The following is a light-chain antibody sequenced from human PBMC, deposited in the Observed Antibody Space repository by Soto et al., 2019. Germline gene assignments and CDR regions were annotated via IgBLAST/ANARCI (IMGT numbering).Light chain of an antibody. V-gene: IGLV2-14*03. J-gene: IGLJ2*01. CDR2: DVN. Sequence: QSALTQPASVSGSPGHSITISCTGTSSDIGAYNFVSWYQQHPGKAPKLMLYDVNIRPSGVSNRFSGSKSGNTASLTISGLQAEDEPDYYCTSTTTSTTMIFGGGTKATVL. CDR1: SSDIGAYNF. CDR3: TSTTTSTTMI.